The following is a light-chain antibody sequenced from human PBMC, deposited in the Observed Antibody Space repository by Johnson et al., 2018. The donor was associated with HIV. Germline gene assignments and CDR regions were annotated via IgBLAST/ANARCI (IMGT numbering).Light chain of an antibody. CDR3: GVWASSLSAYV. V-gene: IGLV1-51*01. Sequence: QSVLSQPPSVSAAPGQKVTISCSGSSSDMGNYAVSWYQQLPGTAPKLLIYDNNKRPSGIPDRFSGSKSGTSATLGITVLQTGDEADYYGGVWASSLSAYVFGTGTKGTVL. CDR1: SSDMGNYA. J-gene: IGLJ1*01. CDR2: DNN.